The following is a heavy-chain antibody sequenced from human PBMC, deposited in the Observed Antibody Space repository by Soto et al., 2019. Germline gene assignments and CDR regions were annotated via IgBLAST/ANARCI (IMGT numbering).Heavy chain of an antibody. CDR2: IYTGGST. D-gene: IGHD3-22*01. CDR3: ARDLLDYDSSGFSFDP. V-gene: IGHV4-4*07. J-gene: IGHJ5*02. Sequence: SETLSLTCTVSGGSISGYYWSWIRQPAGKGLEWIGRIYTGGSTNYNPSLKSRVTMSVDTSKNQFSLKLSSVTAADTAVYYCARDLLDYDSSGFSFDPWGQGTLVTVSS. CDR1: GGSISGYY.